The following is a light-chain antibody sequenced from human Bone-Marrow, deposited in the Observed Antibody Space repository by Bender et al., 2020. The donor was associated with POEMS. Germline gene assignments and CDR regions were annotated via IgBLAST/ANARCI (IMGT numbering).Light chain of an antibody. J-gene: IGLJ1*01. V-gene: IGLV2-23*01. CDR3: CSFAGVGV. CDR1: STYIDDYTL. CDR2: EGT. Sequence: QSALTQPASVSGSPGQSITISCTGTSTYIDDYTLVSWYQQHPGKAPKLMIYEGTERPSGVSNRFSGSKSANTASLTISGLQAEDEADYYCCSFAGVGVFGIGTKVTVL.